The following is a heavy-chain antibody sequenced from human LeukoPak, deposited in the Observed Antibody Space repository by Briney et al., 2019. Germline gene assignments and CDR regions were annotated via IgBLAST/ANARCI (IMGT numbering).Heavy chain of an antibody. Sequence: GASVKVSCKASGYTFTGYYMHWVRQAPGQGLEWMGWINPNSGGTNYVQKFQGRVTMTRDTSISTAYMELSRLRSDDTAVYYCARDEGYCSSTSCYGTPIQNYYFDYWGQGTLVTVSS. CDR3: ARDEGYCSSTSCYGTPIQNYYFDY. CDR2: INPNSGGT. D-gene: IGHD2-2*01. J-gene: IGHJ4*02. V-gene: IGHV1-2*02. CDR1: GYTFTGYY.